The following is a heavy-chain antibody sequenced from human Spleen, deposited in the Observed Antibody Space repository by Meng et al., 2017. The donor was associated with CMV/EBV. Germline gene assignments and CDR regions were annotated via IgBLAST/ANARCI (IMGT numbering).Heavy chain of an antibody. V-gene: IGHV3-7*01. CDR1: AFTFSSRW. J-gene: IGHJ6*02. CDR3: ARVAIFGYGMDV. Sequence: GESLKISCAASAFTFSSRWMSWVRQAPGKGLEWVANINPDGSEAYYLDSVKGRFTISRDNAKNLLLLQMNSLRAEDTAVYYCARVAIFGYGMDVWGQGTTVTVSS. CDR2: INPDGSEA. D-gene: IGHD3-3*01.